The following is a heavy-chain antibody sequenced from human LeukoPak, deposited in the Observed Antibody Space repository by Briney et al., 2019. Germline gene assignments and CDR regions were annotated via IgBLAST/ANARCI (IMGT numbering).Heavy chain of an antibody. D-gene: IGHD3-22*01. V-gene: IGHV3-23*01. J-gene: IGHJ4*02. CDR1: GFTFSSYG. CDR2: ISGSGGST. CDR3: AKVPSSRYYDSSGYPY. Sequence: GGSLRLSCAASGFTFSSYGRHWVRQAPGKGLEWVSAISGSGGSTYYADSVKGRFTISRDNSKNTLYLQMNSLRAEDTAVYYCAKVPSSRYYDSSGYPYWGQGTLVTVSS.